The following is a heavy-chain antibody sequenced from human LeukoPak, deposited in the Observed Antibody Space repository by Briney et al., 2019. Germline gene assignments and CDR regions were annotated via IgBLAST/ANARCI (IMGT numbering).Heavy chain of an antibody. CDR2: IYSGGST. CDR1: GFTVSSNY. Sequence: GGSLRLSCAASGFTVSSNYMSWVRQAPGKGLEWVSVIYSGGSTYYADSVKGRFTISRDNSKNTLYLQMNSLRAEDTAVYYRAREVAVAGRVFDYWGQGTLVTVSS. CDR3: AREVAVAGRVFDY. D-gene: IGHD6-19*01. J-gene: IGHJ4*02. V-gene: IGHV3-53*01.